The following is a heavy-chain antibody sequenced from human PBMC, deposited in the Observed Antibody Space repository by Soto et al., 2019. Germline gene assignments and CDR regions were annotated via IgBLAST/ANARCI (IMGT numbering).Heavy chain of an antibody. CDR1: GGSLSRSRYD. CDR2: IYYSGST. CDR3: ATGRIDFDY. J-gene: IGHJ4*02. V-gene: IGHV4-39*01. D-gene: IGHD1-26*01. Sequence: SDTLSRTWTVAGGSLSRSRYDWGWIRQPPGRGLGWIGSIYYSGSTYYNPSLKSRVTISVDTSKNQFSLKLSSVTAADTAVYYCATGRIDFDYWGQGTLVTVS.